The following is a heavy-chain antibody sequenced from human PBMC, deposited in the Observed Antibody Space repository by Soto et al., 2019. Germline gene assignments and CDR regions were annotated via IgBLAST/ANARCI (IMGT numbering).Heavy chain of an antibody. CDR3: ARDTHSGYEYYYYGMDV. J-gene: IGHJ6*02. D-gene: IGHD5-12*01. CDR2: IIPIFGTA. CDR1: GGTFSSYA. V-gene: IGHV1-69*12. Sequence: QVQLVQSGAAVKKPGSSVKVSCKASGGTFSSYAISWVRQAPGQGLEWMGGIIPIFGTANYAQKFQGRVTITADESTSTAYMELSSLRSEDTAVYYCARDTHSGYEYYYYGMDVWGQGTTVTVSS.